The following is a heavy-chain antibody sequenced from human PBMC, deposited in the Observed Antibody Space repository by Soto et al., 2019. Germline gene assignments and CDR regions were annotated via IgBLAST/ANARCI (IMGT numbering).Heavy chain of an antibody. CDR2: INAGNGNT. CDR1: GCTFTSYA. V-gene: IGHV1-3*01. CDR3: ARGEWELLLYYYYGMDV. D-gene: IGHD1-26*01. Sequence: ASVKVSCKASGCTFTSYAMHWVRQAPGQRLEWMGWINAGNGNTKYSQKFQGRVTITRDTSASTAYMELSSLRSEDTAVYYCARGEWELLLYYYYGMDVWGQGTTVTVSS. J-gene: IGHJ6*02.